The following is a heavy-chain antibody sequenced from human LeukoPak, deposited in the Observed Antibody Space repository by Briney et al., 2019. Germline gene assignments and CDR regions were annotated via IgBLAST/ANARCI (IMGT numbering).Heavy chain of an antibody. CDR1: GFSFSTYS. CDR3: ARENHGSLDY. D-gene: IGHD1-14*01. CDR2: TSHRSIYI. V-gene: IGHV3-21*01. J-gene: IGHJ4*02. Sequence: GGSLTLSCAASGFSFSTYSMNWVRHAPGEGLEWVSSTSHRSIYIYYADSVKGRFTISRDNAKNSLYLQMNSLRAEDTAVYYCARENHGSLDYWGQGTLVTVSS.